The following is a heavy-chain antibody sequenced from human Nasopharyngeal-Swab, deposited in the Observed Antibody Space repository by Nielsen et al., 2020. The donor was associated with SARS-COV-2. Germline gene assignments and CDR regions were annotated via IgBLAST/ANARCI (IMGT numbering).Heavy chain of an antibody. CDR2: ISSSSSYI. CDR3: ARDLRASGDY. Sequence: GESLKISCAASGFTFSSYSMNWVRQAPGKGLEWVSSISSSSSYIYYADSVKGRFTISRDNAKNSLYLQINSLRAEDTAVYYCARDLRASGDYWGQGTLVTVSS. CDR1: GFTFSSYS. V-gene: IGHV3-21*01. J-gene: IGHJ4*02. D-gene: IGHD4-17*01.